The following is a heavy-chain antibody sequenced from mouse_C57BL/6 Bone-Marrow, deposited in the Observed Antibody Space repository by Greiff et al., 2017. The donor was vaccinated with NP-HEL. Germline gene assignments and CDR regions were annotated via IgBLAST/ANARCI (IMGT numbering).Heavy chain of an antibody. V-gene: IGHV5-9*01. Sequence: EVQGVESGGGLVKPGGSLKLSCAASGFTFSSYTMSWVRQTPEKRLEWVATVSGGGGNTYYPDSVKGRFTISRDNAKNALYLQMSSLRSEDTALYYCARALLAWFAYWGQGTLVTVSA. CDR3: ARALLAWFAY. CDR1: GFTFSSYT. J-gene: IGHJ3*01. CDR2: VSGGGGNT. D-gene: IGHD6-2*01.